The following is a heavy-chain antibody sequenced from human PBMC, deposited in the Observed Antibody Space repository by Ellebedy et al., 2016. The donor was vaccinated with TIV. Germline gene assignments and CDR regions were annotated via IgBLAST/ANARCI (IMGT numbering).Heavy chain of an antibody. CDR2: IYYTGST. CDR1: GGSISNNDYY. V-gene: IGHV4-39*07. Sequence: MPSETLSLTCTVSGGSISNNDYYWGWIRQPPGKGLEWIGSIYYTGSTFYNPSLKRRVTLSLDTSKNQLSLKLTSVAAADTAVYYCARDGGSSEMAYFDQWGQGTLVTVSS. D-gene: IGHD5-24*01. CDR3: ARDGGSSEMAYFDQ. J-gene: IGHJ4*02.